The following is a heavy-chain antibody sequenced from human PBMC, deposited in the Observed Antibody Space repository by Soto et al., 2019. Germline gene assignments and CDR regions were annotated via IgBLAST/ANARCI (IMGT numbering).Heavy chain of an antibody. CDR1: VGSISTYY. CDR3: ARRVAAAPMYAFDI. Sequence: QVQLQESGPGLVKPSETLSLTCTVSVGSISTYYWTWIRQPPGKGLEWIGFVYYSGSTNYNPSLKSRVTISLDTSRNQFSLKLNSVTSADTAVYFCARRVAAAPMYAFDIWGQGTMVTVSS. V-gene: IGHV4-59*01. CDR2: VYYSGST. D-gene: IGHD6-13*01. J-gene: IGHJ3*02.